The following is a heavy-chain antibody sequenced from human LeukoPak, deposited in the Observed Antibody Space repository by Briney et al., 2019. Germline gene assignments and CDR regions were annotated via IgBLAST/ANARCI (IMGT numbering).Heavy chain of an antibody. J-gene: IGHJ4*02. CDR3: AKGSGGSSDYHKFYFDY. CDR2: ITWNSGAI. CDR1: GFTFADYA. D-gene: IGHD3-22*01. Sequence: GGSLRLSCAASGFTFADYAMHWVRQVPGKGLEWVSGITWNSGAIGYADSVKGRFTISRDNAKSSLNLQMNSLRAEDTVLYYCAKGSGGSSDYHKFYFDYWGQGTLVTVSS. V-gene: IGHV3-9*01.